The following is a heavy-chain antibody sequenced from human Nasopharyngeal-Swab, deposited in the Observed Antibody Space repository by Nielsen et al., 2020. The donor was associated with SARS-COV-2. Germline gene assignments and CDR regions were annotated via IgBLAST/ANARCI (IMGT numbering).Heavy chain of an antibody. CDR2: INSDGSST. J-gene: IGHJ6*02. Sequence: WIRQPPGKGLVWVSRINSDGSSTSYADSVKGRFTISRDNAKNTLYLQMNSLRAEDTAVYYCARVQLAYYYYGMDVWGQGTTVTVSS. CDR3: ARVQLAYYYYGMDV. D-gene: IGHD6-13*01. V-gene: IGHV3-74*01.